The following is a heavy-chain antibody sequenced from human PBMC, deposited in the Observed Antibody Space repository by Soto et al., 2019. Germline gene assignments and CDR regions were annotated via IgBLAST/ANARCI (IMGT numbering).Heavy chain of an antibody. V-gene: IGHV3-48*04. J-gene: IGHJ4*02. CDR3: ARDKDWAFDY. Sequence: PGGSLRLSCIGSGFTFSSYSMVWVRQAPGKGLEWISYIFVSSTTIYYADSVKGRFTVSRDNAQNSLFLLMNSLRAEDTAIYYCARDKDWAFDYWGQGTLVTVSS. CDR2: IFVSSTTI. D-gene: IGHD3-9*01. CDR1: GFTFSSYS.